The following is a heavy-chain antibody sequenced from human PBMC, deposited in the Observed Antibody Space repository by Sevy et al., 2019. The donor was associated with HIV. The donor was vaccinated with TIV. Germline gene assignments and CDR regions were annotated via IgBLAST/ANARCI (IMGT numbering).Heavy chain of an antibody. CDR3: SRAITHITLNRVVTPYYFDY. D-gene: IGHD2-15*01. CDR1: GFTFGDYN. J-gene: IGHJ4*02. Sequence: GGSLRLSCTASGFTFGDYNINWLRQAPGKGLEWVGFIRTKTYGGTTEYAASVKGRFTISRDEYKSIAYLQMNSLRTEDTAVYYCSRAITHITLNRVVTPYYFDYWGQGTLVTVSS. V-gene: IGHV3-49*03. CDR2: IRTKTYGGTT.